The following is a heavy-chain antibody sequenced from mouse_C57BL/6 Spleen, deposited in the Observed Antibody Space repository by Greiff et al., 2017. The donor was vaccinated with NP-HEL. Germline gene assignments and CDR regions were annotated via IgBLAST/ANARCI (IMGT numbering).Heavy chain of an antibody. D-gene: IGHD6-1*01. V-gene: IGHV5-17*01. CDR1: GFTFSDYG. J-gene: IGHJ4*01. Sequence: VKPMESGGGLVKPGGSLKLSFAASGFTFSDYGMHWVRQAPEKGLEWVAYISSGSSTIYYADTVKGRFTISRDNAKITLFLQMTSLRSEDTAMYYCARKASSYWGQGTAVSVSS. CDR2: ISSGSSTI. CDR3: ARKASSY.